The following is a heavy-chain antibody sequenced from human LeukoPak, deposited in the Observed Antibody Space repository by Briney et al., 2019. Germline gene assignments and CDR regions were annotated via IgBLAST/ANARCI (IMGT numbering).Heavy chain of an antibody. V-gene: IGHV1-69*13. J-gene: IGHJ6*03. Sequence: GASVKVSCKASGGTFSSYAISWVRQAPGQGLEWMGGIIPIFGTANYAQKFQGRVTITADESTSTAYMELSSLRSEDTAVYYCVREGSGWDYYYYYMDVWGKGTTVTISS. CDR3: VREGSGWDYYYYYMDV. CDR1: GGTFSSYA. D-gene: IGHD6-19*01. CDR2: IIPIFGTA.